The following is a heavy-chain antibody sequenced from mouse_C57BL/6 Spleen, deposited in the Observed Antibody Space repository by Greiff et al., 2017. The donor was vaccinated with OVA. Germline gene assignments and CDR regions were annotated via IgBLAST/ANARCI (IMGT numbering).Heavy chain of an antibody. CDR3: ARGRYDGTSNWYFDV. V-gene: IGHV1-52*01. CDR1: GYTFTSYW. Sequence: QVQLQQPGAELVRPGSSVKLSCKASGYTFTSYWMHWVKQRPIQGLEWIGNIDPSDSETHYNQKFKDKATLTVDKSSSTAYMQLSSLTSEDSAVYYCARGRYDGTSNWYFDVWGTGTTVTVSS. J-gene: IGHJ1*03. D-gene: IGHD2-3*01. CDR2: IDPSDSET.